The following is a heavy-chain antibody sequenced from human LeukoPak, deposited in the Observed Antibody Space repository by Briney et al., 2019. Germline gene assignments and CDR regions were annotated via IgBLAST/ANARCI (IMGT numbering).Heavy chain of an antibody. CDR3: ARQAFIAVAGTLYDY. CDR1: GFTFSSYA. Sequence: AGGSLRLSCAASGFTFSSYAMSWVRQAPGKGLKWVSAISGSGGSTYYADSVKGRFTISRDNPKNTLYLQMNSLRAEDTAVYYCARQAFIAVAGTLYDYWGQGTLVTVSS. D-gene: IGHD6-19*01. CDR2: ISGSGGST. J-gene: IGHJ4*02. V-gene: IGHV3-23*01.